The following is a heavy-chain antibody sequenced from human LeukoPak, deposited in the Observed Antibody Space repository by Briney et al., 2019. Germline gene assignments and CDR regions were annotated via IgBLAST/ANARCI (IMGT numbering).Heavy chain of an antibody. CDR1: GDSVSSNSAA. Sequence: SQTLSLTCALSGDSVSSNSAAWNWIRQSPSRGLEWLGRTYYRSKWYNDYAVSVKSRITINPDTSKNQFSLQLNSVTPEDTAVYYCASSSWYNGGMDVWGQGTTVTVSS. D-gene: IGHD6-13*01. CDR2: TYYRSKWYN. CDR3: ASSSWYNGGMDV. J-gene: IGHJ6*02. V-gene: IGHV6-1*01.